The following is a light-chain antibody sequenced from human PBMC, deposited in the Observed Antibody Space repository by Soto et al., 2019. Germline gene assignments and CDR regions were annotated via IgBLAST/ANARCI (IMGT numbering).Light chain of an antibody. CDR1: SSDVGGYSY. CDR2: DVK. Sequence: QSALTQPRSVSGSPGQSVTISCTGTSSDVGGYSYVSWYQQHPGKAPKLMRYDVKTRPSGIPDRFSGSKSGNTASLTISGLQAEDEGGYYCLSYAGSYTFVFGSGTKLTVL. J-gene: IGLJ1*01. CDR3: LSYAGSYTFV. V-gene: IGLV2-11*01.